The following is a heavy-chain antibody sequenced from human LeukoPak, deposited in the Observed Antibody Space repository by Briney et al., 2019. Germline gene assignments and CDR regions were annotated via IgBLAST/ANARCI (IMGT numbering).Heavy chain of an antibody. CDR1: GFNFNSYN. V-gene: IGHV3-7*01. D-gene: IGHD3-10*01. CDR3: AGPPQASSFDI. CDR2: IKQDGSEK. J-gene: IGHJ3*02. Sequence: PGGSLRLSCAASGFNFNSYNMNWVRQAPGKGLEWVANIKQDGSEKYYVDSVKGRFTISRDNAKNSLYLQMNSLRAEDTAVYYCAGPPQASSFDIWGQGTMVTVSS.